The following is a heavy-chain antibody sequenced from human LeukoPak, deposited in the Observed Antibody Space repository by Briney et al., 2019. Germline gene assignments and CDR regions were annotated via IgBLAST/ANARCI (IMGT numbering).Heavy chain of an antibody. CDR3: ARAPQMYSSSWYSDI. CDR2: IKSKTDGGTT. J-gene: IGHJ3*02. V-gene: IGHV3-15*01. CDR1: GFTFSNAW. Sequence: GGSLRLSCAASGFTFSNAWMSWVRQAPGKGLEWVGRIKSKTDGGTTDYAAPVKGRFTISRDNSKNTLYLQMNSLRAEDTAVYYCARAPQMYSSSWYSDIWGQGTMVTVSS. D-gene: IGHD6-13*01.